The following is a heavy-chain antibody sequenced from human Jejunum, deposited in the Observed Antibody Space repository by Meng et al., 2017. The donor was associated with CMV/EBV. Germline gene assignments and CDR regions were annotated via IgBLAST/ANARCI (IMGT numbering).Heavy chain of an antibody. V-gene: IGHV3-30*02. CDR3: VKSRSILDAFDL. CDR1: GFAFSSHG. Sequence: SGFAFSSHGMTWVRPAPGKGLEWVTFIFDSGNDRHYADSVKGRFTISRDNAKSMLFLQMNNLRSEDTAVYYCVKSRSILDAFDLWGRGTQVTVSS. CDR2: IFDSGNDR. D-gene: IGHD3-3*01. J-gene: IGHJ3*01.